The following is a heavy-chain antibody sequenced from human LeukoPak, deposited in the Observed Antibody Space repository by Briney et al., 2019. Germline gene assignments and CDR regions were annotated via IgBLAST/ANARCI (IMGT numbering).Heavy chain of an antibody. D-gene: IGHD3-22*01. V-gene: IGHV3-66*01. CDR1: GFTVSSNY. Sequence: GGSLRLSCAASGFTVSSNYMSWVRQAPGKGLEWVSVIYSGGSTYYADSVKGRFTISRDNSKNTLYLQMNSLRAEDTAVYYCASSAYDSSGYYYYWGQGTLVTVSS. CDR3: ASSAYDSSGYYYY. CDR2: IYSGGST. J-gene: IGHJ4*02.